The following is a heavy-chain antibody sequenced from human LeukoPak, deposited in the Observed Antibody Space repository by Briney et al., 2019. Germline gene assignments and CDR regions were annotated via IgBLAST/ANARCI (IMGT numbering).Heavy chain of an antibody. CDR3: VSFYETY. CDR1: GFAFSNYA. CDR2: INGDGSWT. D-gene: IGHD2-2*01. J-gene: IGHJ4*02. Sequence: GGSLRLSCAASGFAFSNYAMSWVRQAPGKGLVWVSHINGDGSWTTYADSVKGRFTISKDNAKNTVYLQMNNLRAEDTAVYYCVSFYETYWGRGTLVTVSS. V-gene: IGHV3-74*01.